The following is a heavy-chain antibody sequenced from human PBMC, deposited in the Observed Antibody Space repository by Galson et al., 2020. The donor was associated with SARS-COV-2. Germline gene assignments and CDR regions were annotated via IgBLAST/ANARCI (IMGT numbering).Heavy chain of an antibody. CDR2: INHSGST. J-gene: IGHJ6*02. CDR1: GGSFSGYY. Sequence: SETLSLTCAVYGGSFSGYYWSWIRQPPGKGLEWIGEINHSGSTNYNPSLKSRVTISVDTSKNQFSLKLSSVTAADTAVYYCARGLFGESWALGYYYGMDVWGQGTTVTVSS. V-gene: IGHV4-34*01. D-gene: IGHD3-10*01. CDR3: ARGLFGESWALGYYYGMDV.